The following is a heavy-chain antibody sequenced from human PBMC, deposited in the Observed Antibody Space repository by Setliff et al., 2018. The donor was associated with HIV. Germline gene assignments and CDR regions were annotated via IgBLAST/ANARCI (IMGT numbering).Heavy chain of an antibody. D-gene: IGHD6-13*01. CDR3: AREGIAAAGSYSYGFGQIDY. V-gene: IGHV3-33*08. CDR2: IRYDGRNK. Sequence: GGSLRLSCAASGFTFSSYAMHWVRQAPGKGLEWVAFIRYDGRNKYFTDSVKGRFTISRENAKNSLYLQMNSRRAEDTAVYYCAREGIAAAGSYSYGFGQIDYWGQGTLVTVSS. J-gene: IGHJ4*02. CDR1: GFTFSSYA.